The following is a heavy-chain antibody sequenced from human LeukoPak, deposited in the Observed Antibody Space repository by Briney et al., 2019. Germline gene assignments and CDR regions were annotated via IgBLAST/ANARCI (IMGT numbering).Heavy chain of an antibody. CDR1: GFTFSSYV. CDR2: ISPRGDIT. D-gene: IGHD5-12*01. Sequence: GGSLRLSCAASGFTFSSYVMHWVRQAPGKGLEWVSGISPRGDITYYTDSVKGRFTVSRDNFKNTVHLQVNSLRPEDTAVYFCAKDDAWIRFASWGQGILVTVSS. J-gene: IGHJ5*01. CDR3: AKDDAWIRFAS. V-gene: IGHV3-23*01.